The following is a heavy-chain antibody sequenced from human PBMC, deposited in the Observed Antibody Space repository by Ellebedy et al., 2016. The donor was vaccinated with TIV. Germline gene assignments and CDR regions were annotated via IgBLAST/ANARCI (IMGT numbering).Heavy chain of an antibody. CDR2: IPYDESDK. V-gene: IGHV3-30*03. D-gene: IGHD2-2*02. Sequence: GGSLRLXCAASGFTFSSYGMHWVRQAPGKGLEWVAVIPYDESDKYYADSVEGRFTISRDNSKNTLYLQTNSLRAEDTAVYYCARYCTTTSCYSRHGGGHDYWGQGTPVTVSS. CDR1: GFTFSSYG. J-gene: IGHJ4*02. CDR3: ARYCTTTSCYSRHGGGHDY.